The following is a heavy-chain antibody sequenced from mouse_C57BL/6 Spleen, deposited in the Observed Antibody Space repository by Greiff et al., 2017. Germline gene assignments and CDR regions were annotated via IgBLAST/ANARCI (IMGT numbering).Heavy chain of an antibody. CDR3: ARHEDRGNYYGSEWAWFAY. J-gene: IGHJ3*01. CDR2: FYPGSGSI. Sequence: VQLQQSGAELVKPGASVKLSCKASGYTFTEYTIHWVKQRSGQGLEWIGWFYPGSGSIKYNEKFKDKATLTADKSSSTVYMELSRLTSEDSAVYFCARHEDRGNYYGSEWAWFAYWGQGTLVTVSA. D-gene: IGHD1-1*01. CDR1: GYTFTEYT. V-gene: IGHV1-62-2*01.